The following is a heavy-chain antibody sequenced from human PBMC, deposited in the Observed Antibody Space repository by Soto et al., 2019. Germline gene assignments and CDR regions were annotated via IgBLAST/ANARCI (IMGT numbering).Heavy chain of an antibody. V-gene: IGHV4-59*08. CDR3: ASESRSWYRSIWDY. J-gene: IGHJ4*02. CDR1: GGSISSYY. D-gene: IGHD6-13*01. Sequence: SETLSLTCTVSGGSISSYYWSWIRQPPGKGLEWIGYIYFSGDTNYNPSLKSRVTISVDTSKNQFSLKLSSVTAADTAVYYCASESRSWYRSIWDYWGQGTLVTVSS. CDR2: IYFSGDT.